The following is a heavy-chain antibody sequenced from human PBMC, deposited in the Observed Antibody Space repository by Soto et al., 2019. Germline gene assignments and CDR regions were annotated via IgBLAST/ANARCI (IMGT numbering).Heavy chain of an antibody. V-gene: IGHV1-46*01. Sequence: ASVKVSCKASGYTFTSYYMHWVRQAPGQGLEWMGIINPSGGSTSYAQKFQGRVTVTRDTSTSTVYMELSSLRSEDTAVYYCRAVPYDILTGYYMGLDYWGQGTLVTVSS. CDR3: RAVPYDILTGYYMGLDY. CDR2: INPSGGST. D-gene: IGHD3-9*01. CDR1: GYTFTSYY. J-gene: IGHJ4*02.